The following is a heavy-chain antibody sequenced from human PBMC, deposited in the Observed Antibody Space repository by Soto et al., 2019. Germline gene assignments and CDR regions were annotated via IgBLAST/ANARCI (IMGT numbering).Heavy chain of an antibody. D-gene: IGHD2-21*01. CDR1: GFTFSGSA. J-gene: IGHJ4*02. V-gene: IGHV3-73*01. Sequence: GGSLRLSCAASGFTFSGSAMLWVRQTSGKGLEWVGRIRSKANSYATEYPASVKGRFTISRDDSKNTAYLQMNSLKAEDTAVYYCATHTRDGYNGEYYFDYWGRGTLVTVS. CDR2: IRSKANSYAT. CDR3: ATHTRDGYNGEYYFDY.